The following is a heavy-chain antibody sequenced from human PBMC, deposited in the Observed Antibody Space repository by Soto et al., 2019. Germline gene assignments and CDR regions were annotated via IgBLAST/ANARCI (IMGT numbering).Heavy chain of an antibody. CDR1: GYTFTSYY. V-gene: IGHV1-46*01. D-gene: IGHD1-1*01. J-gene: IGHJ6*02. Sequence: VQLVQSGTEVKKPGASVKVSCKASGYTFTSYYIHWVRQAPGQGLEWMGIINPNTGSTSSTQRFRDRLSLDRDTSTSTVYMELSSLGSEDTAVYFCARDTNAALTFLFSGMDVWGQGTTVTVSS. CDR3: ARDTNAALTFLFSGMDV. CDR2: INPNTGST.